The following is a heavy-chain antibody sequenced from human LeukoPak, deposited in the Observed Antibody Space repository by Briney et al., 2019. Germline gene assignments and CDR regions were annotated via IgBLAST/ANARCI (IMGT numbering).Heavy chain of an antibody. V-gene: IGHV3-33*06. CDR3: AKDPYYDSSGYPPAFFDY. J-gene: IGHJ4*02. CDR2: IWYDGSNK. Sequence: GGSLRLSCAASGFTFSSYAMHWVRQAPGKGLEWVAVIWYDGSNKYYADSVKGRFTISRDNSKNTLYLQMNSLRAEDTAVYYCAKDPYYDSSGYPPAFFDYWGQGTLVIVSS. D-gene: IGHD3-22*01. CDR1: GFTFSSYA.